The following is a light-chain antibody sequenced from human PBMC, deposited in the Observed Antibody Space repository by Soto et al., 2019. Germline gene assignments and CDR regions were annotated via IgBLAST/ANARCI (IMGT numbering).Light chain of an antibody. CDR2: LGS. V-gene: IGKV2-28*01. CDR3: MQALHTPRA. CDR1: QSLLHSNGYKY. J-gene: IGKJ4*01. Sequence: DIVMTQSPLSLPVTPGEPASISCRSSQSLLHSNGYKYLDWYLQKPGQSPQLLIHLGSNRASGVPDRFSGSGSATDFTLKISRVEAEDVGVYYCMQALHTPRAFGGGTRVEIK.